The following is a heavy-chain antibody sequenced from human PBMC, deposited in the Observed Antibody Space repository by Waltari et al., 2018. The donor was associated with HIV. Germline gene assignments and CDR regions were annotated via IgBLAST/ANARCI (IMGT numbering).Heavy chain of an antibody. J-gene: IGHJ3*02. CDR2: ICYSGST. CDR1: GGSISSSSYY. CDR3: ARDYRLDAFDI. D-gene: IGHD6-25*01. Sequence: QLQLQESGPGLVKPSETLSLTCTVSGGSISSSSYYWGWIRQPPGKGLEWIVSICYSGSTYYNPSLKSRVTISVDTSKNQFSLKLRSVTAADTAVYYCARDYRLDAFDIWGQGTMVTVSS. V-gene: IGHV4-39*07.